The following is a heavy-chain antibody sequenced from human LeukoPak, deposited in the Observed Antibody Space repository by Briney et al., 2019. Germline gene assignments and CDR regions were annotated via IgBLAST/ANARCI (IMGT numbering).Heavy chain of an antibody. V-gene: IGHV3-7*05. CDR2: IKQDGSEK. J-gene: IGHJ3*02. CDR3: ARDPSAFDI. Sequence: GGSLRLSCAASGFTFSDYWMSWVRQAPGEGLEWVANIKQDGSEKYYVDSVKGRCTISRDKAKNSLHLQMNSLRAEDTAVYYCARDPSAFDIWGQGTMVTVSS. CDR1: GFTFSDYW.